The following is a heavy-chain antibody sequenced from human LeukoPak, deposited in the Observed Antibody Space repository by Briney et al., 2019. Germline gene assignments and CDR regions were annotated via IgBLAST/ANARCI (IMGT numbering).Heavy chain of an antibody. Sequence: GGSLRLSCAASGFTFSSYAMSWVRRAPGKGLEWVSAISGSGGSTYYADSVKGRFTISRDNSKNTLYLQMNSLRAEDTAVYYCAKDTWGYDYSAFDYWGQGTLVTVSS. V-gene: IGHV3-23*01. CDR2: ISGSGGST. CDR3: AKDTWGYDYSAFDY. J-gene: IGHJ4*02. D-gene: IGHD4-11*01. CDR1: GFTFSSYA.